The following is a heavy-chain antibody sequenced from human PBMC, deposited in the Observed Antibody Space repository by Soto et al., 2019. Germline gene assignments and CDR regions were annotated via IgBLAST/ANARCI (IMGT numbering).Heavy chain of an antibody. Sequence: EVQLVETGGGLIQPGGSLRLSCAASGFTVSSNYMSWVRQAPGKGLEWVSVIYSGGSTYYADSVKGRFTISRDNSKNTLYLQMNSLRAEDTAVYYCARISHSLTGYSSGWYSDYWGQGTLVTVSS. CDR2: IYSGGST. V-gene: IGHV3-53*02. CDR1: GFTVSSNY. CDR3: ARISHSLTGYSSGWYSDY. J-gene: IGHJ4*02. D-gene: IGHD6-19*01.